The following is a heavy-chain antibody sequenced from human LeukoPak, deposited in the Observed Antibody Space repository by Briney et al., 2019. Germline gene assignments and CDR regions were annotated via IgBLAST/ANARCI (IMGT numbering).Heavy chain of an antibody. CDR3: ASSVAVAGTGGLDP. Sequence: SVTVSCKPSGGTFISYAISWVRQAPGQGVEGMGGIIPIFGTANYAQKFQGRVTITADKSTSTAYMELSSLRSEDTAVYYCASSVAVAGTGGLDPWGQGTLVTVSS. J-gene: IGHJ5*02. V-gene: IGHV1-69*06. CDR1: GGTFISYA. CDR2: IIPIFGTA. D-gene: IGHD6-19*01.